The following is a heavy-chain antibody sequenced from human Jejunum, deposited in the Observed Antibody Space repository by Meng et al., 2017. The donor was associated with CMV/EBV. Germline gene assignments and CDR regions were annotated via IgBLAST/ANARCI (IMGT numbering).Heavy chain of an antibody. Sequence: CAASGFGFSSSWMSWVRQAPGKGLEWVANMNQDGSQKYYVDSVRGRFTTSRDNAKNSLYLQLNSLRAEDTAVYYCARDPEYGALDYWGQGTLVTVSS. CDR2: MNQDGSQK. CDR3: ARDPEYGALDY. CDR1: GFGFSSSW. V-gene: IGHV3-7*01. D-gene: IGHD1-26*01. J-gene: IGHJ4*02.